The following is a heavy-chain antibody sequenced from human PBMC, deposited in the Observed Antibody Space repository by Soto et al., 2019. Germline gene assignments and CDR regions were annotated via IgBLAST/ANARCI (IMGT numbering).Heavy chain of an antibody. D-gene: IGHD2-2*01. Sequence: RASLKVSCKASGGTFSSYAISWVRQAPGQGLEWMGGIIPIFGTANYAQKFQGRVTITADKSTSTAYMELSSLRSEDTAVYYCARGTNQLMPSLNWFDPWGQGTLVTVSS. J-gene: IGHJ5*02. CDR1: GGTFSSYA. CDR2: IIPIFGTA. CDR3: ARGTNQLMPSLNWFDP. V-gene: IGHV1-69*06.